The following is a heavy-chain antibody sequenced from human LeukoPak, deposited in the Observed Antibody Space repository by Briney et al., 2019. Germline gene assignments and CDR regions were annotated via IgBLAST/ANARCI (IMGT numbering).Heavy chain of an antibody. CDR1: GGSISSNSYY. CDR3: ARDVGTALVTGDY. CDR2: IYYSGST. Sequence: SETLSLTCTVSGGSISSNSYYWSWIRQPPGKGLEWIGYIYYSGSTNYNPSLKSRVTISVDTSKKQFSLKLNSVTAADTAVYYCARDVGTALVTGDYWGQGTLVTVSS. V-gene: IGHV4-61*01. D-gene: IGHD5-18*01. J-gene: IGHJ4*02.